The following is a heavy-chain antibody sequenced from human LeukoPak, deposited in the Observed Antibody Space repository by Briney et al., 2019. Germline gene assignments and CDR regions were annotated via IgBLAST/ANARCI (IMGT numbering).Heavy chain of an antibody. Sequence: GESLKISCKGSGYSFTSYWIGWVRQMPGKGLEWMGIIYPDDSDTRYSPSFQGQVTISADKSISTAYLQWSSLKASDTAMYYCARPVPDYDSSAHAFDIWGQGTMVTVSS. CDR1: GYSFTSYW. CDR3: ARPVPDYDSSAHAFDI. V-gene: IGHV5-51*01. J-gene: IGHJ3*02. D-gene: IGHD3-22*01. CDR2: IYPDDSDT.